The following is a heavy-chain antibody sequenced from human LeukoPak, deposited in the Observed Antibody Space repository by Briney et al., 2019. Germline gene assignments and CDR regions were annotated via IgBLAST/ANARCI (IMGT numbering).Heavy chain of an antibody. V-gene: IGHV3-9*01. J-gene: IGHJ4*02. CDR3: AKDIRAAAGNSFDY. CDR1: GFTFDDYA. CDR2: ISWNSGSI. D-gene: IGHD6-13*01. Sequence: GGSLRLSCAASGFTFDDYAMHWARQAPGKGLEWVSGISWNSGSIGYSDSVKGRFTISRDNAKNSLYLQMNSLRAEDTALYYCAKDIRAAAGNSFDYWGQGTLVTVSS.